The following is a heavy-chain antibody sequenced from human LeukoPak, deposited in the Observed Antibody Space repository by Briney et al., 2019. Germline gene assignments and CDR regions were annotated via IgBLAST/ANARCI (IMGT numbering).Heavy chain of an antibody. CDR2: IYYSGST. J-gene: IGHJ4*02. V-gene: IGHV4-30-4*01. D-gene: IGHD4-17*01. Sequence: SETLSLTCTVSGGSISSGDYYWSWIRQPPGKGLEWIGYIYYSGSTYYNPSLKSRVTISVDTSKNQFSLKLSSVTAADTAVYYCARENGYLDYGDYSYFDYWGQGTLVTVSS. CDR3: ARENGYLDYGDYSYFDY. CDR1: GGSISSGDYY.